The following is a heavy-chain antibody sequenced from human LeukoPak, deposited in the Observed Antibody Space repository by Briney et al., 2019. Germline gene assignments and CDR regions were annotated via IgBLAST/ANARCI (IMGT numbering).Heavy chain of an antibody. CDR3: ARDWAGMTAPGPFDY. CDR2: ISSGSSYI. Sequence: GGSLRLSCAASGFTFSSYSMNWVRQAPGKGLEWVSSISSGSSYIYYADSVKGRFTISRDNSKNTLYLQMNSLRAEDTAVYYCARDWAGMTAPGPFDYWGQGTLVTVSS. J-gene: IGHJ4*02. CDR1: GFTFSSYS. V-gene: IGHV3-21*01. D-gene: IGHD6-13*01.